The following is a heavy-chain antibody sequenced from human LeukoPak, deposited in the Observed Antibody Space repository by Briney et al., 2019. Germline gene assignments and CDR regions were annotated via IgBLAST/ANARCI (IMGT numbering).Heavy chain of an antibody. CDR1: GYTFTGYY. CDR3: ARGLLGVVPAAIWRY. V-gene: IGHV1-2*02. J-gene: IGHJ4*02. CDR2: INPNSGGT. Sequence: ASVKVSCKASGYTFTGYYMHWARQAPGQGLEWMGWINPNSGGTNYAQKFQGRVTMTRDTSISTAYMELSRLRSDDTAVYYCARGLLGVVPAAIWRYWGQGTLVTVSS. D-gene: IGHD2-2*01.